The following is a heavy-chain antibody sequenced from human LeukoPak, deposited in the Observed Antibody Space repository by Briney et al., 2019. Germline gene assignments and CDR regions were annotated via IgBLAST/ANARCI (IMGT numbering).Heavy chain of an antibody. CDR2: INAGNGNT. CDR3: AVTYYYDSSGYYYGYFDL. V-gene: IGHV1-3*01. D-gene: IGHD3-22*01. J-gene: IGHJ2*01. CDR1: GYTFTSYA. Sequence: ASVKVSCKASGYTFTSYAMHWVRQAPGQRLEWMGWINAGNGNTKYSQEFQGRVTMTRDTSISTAYMELSRLRSDDTAVYYCAVTYYYDSSGYYYGYFDLWGRGTLVTVSS.